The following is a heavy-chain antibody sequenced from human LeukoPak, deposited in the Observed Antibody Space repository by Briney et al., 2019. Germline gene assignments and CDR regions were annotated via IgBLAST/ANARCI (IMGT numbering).Heavy chain of an antibody. CDR3: AMTTVTNFDY. CDR1: GGSISSSS. CDR2: ISYDGSNK. V-gene: IGHV3-30-3*01. D-gene: IGHD4-17*01. J-gene: IGHJ4*02. Sequence: LSLTCTVSGGSISSSSYYWGWIRQPPGKGLEWVAVISYDGSNKYYADSVKGRFTISRDNSKNTLYLQMNSLRAEDTAVYYCAMTTVTNFDYWGQGTLVTVSS.